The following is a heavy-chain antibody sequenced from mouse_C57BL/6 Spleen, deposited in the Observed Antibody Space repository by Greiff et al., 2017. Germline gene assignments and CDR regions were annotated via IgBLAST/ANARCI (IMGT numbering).Heavy chain of an antibody. CDR1: GFTFSDYG. Sequence: EVKLMESGGGLVKPGGSLKLSRAASGFTFSDYGMHWVRQAPEKGLEWVAYISSGSSTIYYADTVKGRFTISRDNAKNTLFLQMTSLRSEDTAMYYCARRKAQGYYAMDYWGQGTSVTVSS. V-gene: IGHV5-17*01. CDR2: ISSGSSTI. D-gene: IGHD3-2*02. CDR3: ARRKAQGYYAMDY. J-gene: IGHJ4*01.